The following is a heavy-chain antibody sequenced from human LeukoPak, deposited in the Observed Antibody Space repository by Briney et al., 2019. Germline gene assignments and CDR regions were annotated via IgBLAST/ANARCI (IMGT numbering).Heavy chain of an antibody. J-gene: IGHJ6*02. V-gene: IGHV3-21*01. CDR2: ISSSSSYI. CDR3: ARESVGCSGGSCYEDPYYYYGMDV. D-gene: IGHD2-15*01. Sequence: GGSLRLSCAASGFTFSSYSMNWVRQAPGKGLEWVSSISSSSSYIYYADSVKGRFTISRDNAKNSLYLQMNSLRAEDTAVYYCARESVGCSGGSCYEDPYYYYGMDVWGQGTTVTVSS. CDR1: GFTFSSYS.